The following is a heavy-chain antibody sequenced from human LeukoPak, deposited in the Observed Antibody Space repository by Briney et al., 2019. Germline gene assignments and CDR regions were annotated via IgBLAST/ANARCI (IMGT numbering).Heavy chain of an antibody. J-gene: IGHJ4*02. CDR3: ARGSDFWSGYYTVDY. V-gene: IGHV4-59*01. D-gene: IGHD3-3*01. CDR2: IYYSGST. Sequence: SETLSLTCTVSGGSISSYYWSRIRQPPGKGLEWIGYIYYSGSTNYNPSLKSRVTISVDTSKNQFSLKLSSVTAADTAVYYCARGSDFWSGYYTVDYWGQGTLVTVSS. CDR1: GGSISSYY.